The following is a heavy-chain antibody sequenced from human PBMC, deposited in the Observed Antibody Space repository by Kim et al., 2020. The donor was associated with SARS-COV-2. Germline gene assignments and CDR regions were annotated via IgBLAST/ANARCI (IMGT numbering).Heavy chain of an antibody. Sequence: YYNPSLQSRVTISVDTSKNQFSLKLSAVTAPDAAVYYCARSGVISACDIWGQGTMVTVSS. CDR3: ARSGVISACDI. D-gene: IGHD3-10*01. V-gene: IGHV4-30-2*04. J-gene: IGHJ3*02.